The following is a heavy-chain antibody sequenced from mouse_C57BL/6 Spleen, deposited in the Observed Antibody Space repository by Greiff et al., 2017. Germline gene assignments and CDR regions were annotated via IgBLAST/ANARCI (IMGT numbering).Heavy chain of an antibody. D-gene: IGHD1-1*01. J-gene: IGHJ1*03. CDR2: INPNYGTT. V-gene: IGHV1-39*01. CDR3: ARGGYGSSYPLWYFDV. CDR1: GYSFTDYN. Sequence: EVQLQQSGPELVKPGASVKISCKASGYSFTDYNMNWVKQSNGKSLEWIGVINPNYGTTSYNQKFKGKATLTVDQSSSTAYMQLNSLTSEDSAVYYCARGGYGSSYPLWYFDVWGTGTTVTVSS.